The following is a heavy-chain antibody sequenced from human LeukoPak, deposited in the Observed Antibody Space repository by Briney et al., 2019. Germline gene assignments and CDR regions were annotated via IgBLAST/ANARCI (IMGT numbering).Heavy chain of an antibody. V-gene: IGHV1-2*02. CDR1: GYTFTGYY. CDR2: INPNSGGT. CDR3: ARARGYSYGTFDY. Sequence: ASVKVSCKASGYTFTGYYMHWVRQAPGQELEWMGWINPNSGGTNYAQKFQGRVTMTRDTSISTAYMELSRLRSDDTAVYYCARARGYSYGTFDYWGQGTLVTVSS. J-gene: IGHJ4*02. D-gene: IGHD5-18*01.